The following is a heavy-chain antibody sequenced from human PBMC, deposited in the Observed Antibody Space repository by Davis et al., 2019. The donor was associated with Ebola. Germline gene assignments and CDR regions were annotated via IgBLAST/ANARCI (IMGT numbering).Heavy chain of an antibody. CDR2: ISAYNGNT. CDR3: ARSPMEEYCTGGVCYRYNWFGP. V-gene: IGHV1-18*01. D-gene: IGHD2-8*02. Sequence: AASVKVSCKASGYTFTSYAMHWVRQAPAQRLEWMGWISAYNGNTNYQQKLQGRVTMTTDTSTSTAYMELRSLRSDDTAVYSCARSPMEEYCTGGVCYRYNWFGPRGQGTLVTVSS. CDR1: GYTFTSYA. J-gene: IGHJ5*02.